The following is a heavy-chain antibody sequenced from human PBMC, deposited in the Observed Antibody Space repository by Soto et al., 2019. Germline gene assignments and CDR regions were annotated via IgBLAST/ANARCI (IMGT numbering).Heavy chain of an antibody. Sequence: GGSLRLSCAASGFTFSSYAMSWVRQAPGKGLEWVSAISGSGDSTYYADSVKGRFTISRDNSKNTLYLQMNSLRAEDTAVYYCAKSLPGPEWLVGGFSYWGQGTLVTVSS. J-gene: IGHJ4*02. CDR3: AKSLPGPEWLVGGFSY. D-gene: IGHD6-19*01. CDR1: GFTFSSYA. V-gene: IGHV3-23*01. CDR2: ISGSGDST.